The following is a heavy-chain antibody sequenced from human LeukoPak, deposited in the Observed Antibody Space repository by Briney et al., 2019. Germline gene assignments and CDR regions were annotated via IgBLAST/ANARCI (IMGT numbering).Heavy chain of an antibody. Sequence: GGSLRLSCAASGFTFSSCGMNWVRQAPGKGLEWASFISGSGGGTYYADSVKGRFTTSRDNSKNTLYMQMHRLRAEDTAVYYCAKREISTAGPAFDIWGQGTMVTVSS. CDR3: AKREISTAGPAFDI. V-gene: IGHV3-23*01. CDR1: GFTFSSCG. CDR2: ISGSGGGT. D-gene: IGHD6-19*01. J-gene: IGHJ3*02.